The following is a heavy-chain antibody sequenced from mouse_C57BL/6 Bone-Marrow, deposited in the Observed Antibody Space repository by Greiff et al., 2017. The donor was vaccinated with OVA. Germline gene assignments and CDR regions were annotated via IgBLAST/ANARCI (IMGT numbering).Heavy chain of an antibody. J-gene: IGHJ2*01. V-gene: IGHV1-82*01. CDR1: GYAFSSSW. Sequence: VQLQQSGPELVKPGASVKISCKASGYAFSSSWLNWVKQRPGTGLEWIGRIYPGDGDTNYNGKFKGKATLTADKSSSTAYMQLSSLTSEDSAVYFCARSWDGYPYYVDYWGQGTTLTVSS. D-gene: IGHD2-3*01. CDR2: IYPGDGDT. CDR3: ARSWDGYPYYVDY.